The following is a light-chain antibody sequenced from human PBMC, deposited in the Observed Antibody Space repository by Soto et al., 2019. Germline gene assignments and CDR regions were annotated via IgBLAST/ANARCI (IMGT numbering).Light chain of an antibody. CDR1: QSVPRSY. J-gene: IGKJ5*01. CDR2: GAS. V-gene: IGKV3D-15*01. Sequence: EIVLTQSPGTLSLSPGDRATLSCRASQSVPRSYLAWYQQKPGQAPRLLIYGASTRASDTPARFSGSGSVTEFALTISSLQSEDFAVYYCQQYNNWPITFGQGTRLEIK. CDR3: QQYNNWPIT.